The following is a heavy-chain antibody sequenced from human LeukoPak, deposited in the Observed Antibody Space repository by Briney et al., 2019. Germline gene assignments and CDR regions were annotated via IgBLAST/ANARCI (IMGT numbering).Heavy chain of an antibody. CDR1: GGPFSGYY. Sequence: SETLSLTCAVYGGPFSGYYWSWIRQPPGKGLEWIGEINHSGSTNYNPSLKSRVTISVDTSKNQFSLKLSSVTAADTAVYYCANSWGSIDYWGQGTLVTVSS. CDR2: INHSGST. CDR3: ANSWGSIDY. J-gene: IGHJ4*02. D-gene: IGHD7-27*01. V-gene: IGHV4-34*01.